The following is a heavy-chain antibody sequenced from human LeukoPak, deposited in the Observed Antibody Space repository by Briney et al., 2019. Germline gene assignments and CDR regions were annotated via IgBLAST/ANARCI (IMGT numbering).Heavy chain of an antibody. D-gene: IGHD3-10*01. CDR3: ANGVRPGQVEELFQY. V-gene: IGHV3-48*03. Sequence: GGSLRLSCAASGFTFSSYEMNWVRQAPGKGLEWVSYITSSGSTTYYADSVKGRFTISRDNAKNSLYLQMNSLRAEDTAVYYCANGVRPGQVEELFQYWGQGTLVTVSS. J-gene: IGHJ4*02. CDR2: ITSSGSTT. CDR1: GFTFSSYE.